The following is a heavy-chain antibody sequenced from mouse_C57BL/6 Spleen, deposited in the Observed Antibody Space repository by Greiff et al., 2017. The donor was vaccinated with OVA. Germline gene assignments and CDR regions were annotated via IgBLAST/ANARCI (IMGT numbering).Heavy chain of an antibody. CDR3: ARGGYSNYFGY. V-gene: IGHV1-69*01. D-gene: IGHD2-5*01. CDR1: GYTFTSYW. CDR2: IDPSDSYT. Sequence: QVQLQQPGAELVMPGASVKLSCKASGYTFTSYWMHWVKQRPGQGLEWIGEIDPSDSYTNYNQKFKGKSTLTVDKSSSTAYMQLSSLTSEDAAVYYCARGGYSNYFGYWGQGTTLTVSS. J-gene: IGHJ2*01.